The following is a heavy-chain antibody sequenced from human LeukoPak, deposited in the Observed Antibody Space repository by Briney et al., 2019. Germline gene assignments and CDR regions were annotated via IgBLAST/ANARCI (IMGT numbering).Heavy chain of an antibody. D-gene: IGHD5-12*01. V-gene: IGHV3-30*04. Sequence: GGSLRLSCAASGFTFSSYAMHWVRQAPGKGLEWVAVISYDGSNKYYADSVKGRFTISRDNSKNTLYLQMNSLRAEDTAVYYCAKGAGYSAYNYHYYYLDVWGKGTTVTVSS. J-gene: IGHJ6*03. CDR3: AKGAGYSAYNYHYYYLDV. CDR1: GFTFSSYA. CDR2: ISYDGSNK.